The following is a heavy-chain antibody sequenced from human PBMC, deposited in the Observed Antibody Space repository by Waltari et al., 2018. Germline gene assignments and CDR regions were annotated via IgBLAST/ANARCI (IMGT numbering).Heavy chain of an antibody. Sequence: EVQLLESGGGLVQPGGSLRLSCAASGFTFSSYAMSWVRQAPGKGLEWVSAISGSGGSTYYADSVKGRFTISRDNSKTTLYLQMNSLRAEDTAVYYCAKDPGYSSSWYYYYYYYGMDVWCQVTTVTVSS. V-gene: IGHV3-23*01. J-gene: IGHJ6*02. CDR3: AKDPGYSSSWYYYYYYYGMDV. D-gene: IGHD6-13*01. CDR2: ISGSGGST. CDR1: GFTFSSYA.